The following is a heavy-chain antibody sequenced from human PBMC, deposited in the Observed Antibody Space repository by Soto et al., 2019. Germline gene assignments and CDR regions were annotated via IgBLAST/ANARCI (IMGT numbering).Heavy chain of an antibody. D-gene: IGHD1-20*01. CDR3: ARGRIRGGCGFDP. CDR1: GYTFTSYD. V-gene: IGHV1-8*01. Sequence: QVQLVQSGAEVKKPGASVKVSCKASGYTFTSYDIIWVRQATGQGLEWMGWMNPSTGNTDSAEKFQGRLTMTRNNSTSTAYMELSSLRSEDTAVYYCARGRIRGGCGFDPWGQGTLVTVSS. J-gene: IGHJ5*02. CDR2: MNPSTGNT.